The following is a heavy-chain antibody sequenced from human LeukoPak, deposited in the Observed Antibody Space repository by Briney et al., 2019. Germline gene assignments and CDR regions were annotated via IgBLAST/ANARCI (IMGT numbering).Heavy chain of an antibody. CDR1: GYSFTSYW. CDR2: IYPGDSDT. Sequence: GESLKISCKGSGYSFTSYWIGWVRQMPGKGLEWMGIIYPGDSDTRYSPSFQGQVTISADKSISTAYLQWSSLKASDTAMYYCARRNIVVVPNYYYYYMDVWGKGTTVTVSS. J-gene: IGHJ6*03. CDR3: ARRNIVVVPNYYYYYMDV. D-gene: IGHD2-2*01. V-gene: IGHV5-51*01.